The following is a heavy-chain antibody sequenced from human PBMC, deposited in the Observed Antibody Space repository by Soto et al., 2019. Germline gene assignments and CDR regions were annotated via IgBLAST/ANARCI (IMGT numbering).Heavy chain of an antibody. Sequence: QITLKESGPPLVKPTQTLTLTCTVSGFSLSTNGVGVGWIRQPPGKALEWLALIYWDDDKRYRPSLQSRLTITKDTSKEQVVLTMTNMGPVDTATYYCARDTTMDPYYFDYWGQGILVTVSS. CDR3: ARDTTMDPYYFDY. CDR2: IYWDDDK. CDR1: GFSLSTNGVG. D-gene: IGHD5-18*01. J-gene: IGHJ4*02. V-gene: IGHV2-5*02.